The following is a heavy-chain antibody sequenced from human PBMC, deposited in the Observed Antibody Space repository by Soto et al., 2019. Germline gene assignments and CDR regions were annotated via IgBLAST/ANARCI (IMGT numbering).Heavy chain of an antibody. V-gene: IGHV4-38-2*02. D-gene: IGHD1-1*01. Sequence: SETLSLTCSVSGFAISRGYYWSWVRQPPGKGLEWIGSIYPSVSSYHNPSLATRLRLSIDTSKNQFTLNLTSATAADTALYFCAREKVGTTFFDNWGQGIQV. CDR2: IYPSVSS. CDR3: AREKVGTTFFDN. J-gene: IGHJ4*02. CDR1: GFAISRGYY.